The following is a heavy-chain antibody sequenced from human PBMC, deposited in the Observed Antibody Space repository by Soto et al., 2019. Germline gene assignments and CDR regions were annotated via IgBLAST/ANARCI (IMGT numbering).Heavy chain of an antibody. CDR3: AHFYGSGTYEIDNNWFDP. D-gene: IGHD3-10*01. J-gene: IGHJ5*02. Sequence: GPKRVKPTHTLTLTCGLSEFSLSTSVVVVGWIRQPPGKALEWLAVIYWNDDKRYSPSLKSRLTITKDTSKNQVVLTMTNMDPVDTATYYCAHFYGSGTYEIDNNWFDPWGQGTLVTVAS. CDR2: IYWNDDK. CDR1: EFSLSTSVVV. V-gene: IGHV2-5*01.